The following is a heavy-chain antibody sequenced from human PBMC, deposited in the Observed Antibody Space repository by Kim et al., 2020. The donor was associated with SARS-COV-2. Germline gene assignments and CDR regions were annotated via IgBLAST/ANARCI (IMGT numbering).Heavy chain of an antibody. J-gene: IGHJ1*01. CDR3: ARGGGGFQH. D-gene: IGHD2-15*01. CDR1: GFTFSSYA. CDR2: ISYDGSNK. Sequence: GGSLRLSCAASGFTFSSYAMHWVRQAPGKGLEWVAVISYDGSNKYYADSVKGRFTISRDNSKNTLYLQMNSLRAEDTAVYYCARGGGGFQHWGQGTLVTVSS. V-gene: IGHV3-30*04.